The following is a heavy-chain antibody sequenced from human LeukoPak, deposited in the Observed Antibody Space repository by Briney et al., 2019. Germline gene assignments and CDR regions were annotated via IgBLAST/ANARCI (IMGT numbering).Heavy chain of an antibody. CDR1: GGTFSSYA. V-gene: IGHV1-69*05. CDR2: IIPIFGTA. J-gene: IGHJ6*03. CDR3: ARPSLPALPYYYYMDV. Sequence: SVKVSCKASGGTFSSYAISWVRQAPGQGLEWMGGIIPIFGTANYAQKFQGRVTITTDESTSTAYMELSSLRSEDTAVYYCARPSLPALPYYYYMDVWGKGTTVTVSS.